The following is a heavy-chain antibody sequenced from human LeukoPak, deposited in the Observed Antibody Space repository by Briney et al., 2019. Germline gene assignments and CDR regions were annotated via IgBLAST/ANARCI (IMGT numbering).Heavy chain of an antibody. D-gene: IGHD3-10*01. V-gene: IGHV3-9*01. CDR1: GFTFDDYA. CDR3: ARIRGSGSDDY. CDR2: ISWNSGSI. Sequence: GGSLRLSCAASGFTFDDYAIHWVRQAPGMGLEWVSSISWNSGSIGYADSVKGRFTISRDNAKNSLYLQMNSLRAEDTALYYCARIRGSGSDDYWGQGTLVTVSS. J-gene: IGHJ4*02.